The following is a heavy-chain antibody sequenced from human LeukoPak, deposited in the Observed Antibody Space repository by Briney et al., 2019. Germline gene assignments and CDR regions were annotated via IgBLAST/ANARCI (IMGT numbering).Heavy chain of an antibody. CDR2: IIPILGTA. V-gene: IGHV1-69*05. Sequence: ASVKVSCKASGGTFSSYAASWVRQAPGPGLEWMGGIIPILGTANYAETFRGRVTITTDESTSTAYMELRSLTSEDTAVYYCARRGGDHSSAYQFDPWGQGTLVIVSS. D-gene: IGHD3-22*01. CDR3: ARRGGDHSSAYQFDP. CDR1: GGTFSSYA. J-gene: IGHJ5*02.